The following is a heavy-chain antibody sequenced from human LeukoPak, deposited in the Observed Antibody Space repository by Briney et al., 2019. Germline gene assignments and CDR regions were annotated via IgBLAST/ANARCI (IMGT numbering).Heavy chain of an antibody. CDR3: AKDGRWDS. J-gene: IGHJ4*02. CDR1: GFSFNTYA. CDR2: ISGSGGGSTT. Sequence: PGGSLRLSCAASGFSFNTYAMNWVRQAAGKGLEWVSTISGSGGGSTTHYADSVKGRFTISRDNSKKILYLQMNSLRAEDTAMYYCAKDGRWDSWGQGILVTVSS. D-gene: IGHD4-23*01. V-gene: IGHV3-23*01.